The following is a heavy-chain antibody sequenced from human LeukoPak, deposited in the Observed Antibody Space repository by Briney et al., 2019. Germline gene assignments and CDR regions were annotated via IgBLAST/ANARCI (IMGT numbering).Heavy chain of an antibody. CDR3: ARVGYSYGFDY. D-gene: IGHD5-18*01. CDR2: IIPIFGTA. V-gene: IGHV1-69*13. CDR1: GGTFSSYA. J-gene: IGHJ4*02. Sequence: WASVTVSCKASGGTFSSYAISWVRQAPGQGLEWMGGIIPIFGTANYAQKFQGRVTITADESTSTAYMELSSLRSEDTAVYYCARVGYSYGFDYWGQGTLVTVSS.